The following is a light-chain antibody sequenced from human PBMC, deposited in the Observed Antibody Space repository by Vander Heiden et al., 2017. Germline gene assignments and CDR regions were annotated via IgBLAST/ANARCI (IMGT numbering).Light chain of an antibody. Sequence: DIQMTQSPSSLSASVGDRVTITCRASQGIRGDVGWYQQKPGKAPERLIFDASSSQSGVPSRFSGSDSGTEFSLTISSLQPEDSATYYCLQHNSFPWTFGQGTKLEIK. J-gene: IGKJ1*01. CDR1: QGIRGD. V-gene: IGKV1-17*01. CDR2: DAS. CDR3: LQHNSFPWT.